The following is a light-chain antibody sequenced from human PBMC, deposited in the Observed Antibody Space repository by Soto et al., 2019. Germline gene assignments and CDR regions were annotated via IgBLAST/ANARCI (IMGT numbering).Light chain of an antibody. CDR2: GAS. V-gene: IGKV3-15*01. Sequence: EIVMTQSPATLSVSPGDTATLSCRASQSVSTNLAWYQQKPGQAPRLLIYGASTRATVFPARFSGGGSGTEFTLTISSLQSEDFAVYYCQQYNDWPPLTFGQGTRLEIK. CDR1: QSVSTN. CDR3: QQYNDWPPLT. J-gene: IGKJ5*01.